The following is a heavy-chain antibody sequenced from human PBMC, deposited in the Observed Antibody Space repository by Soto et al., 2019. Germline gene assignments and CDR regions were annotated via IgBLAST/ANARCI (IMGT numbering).Heavy chain of an antibody. CDR2: PSGSGGST. CDR3: AKHLPHYGRDVCWGYSL. CDR1: ECTFSSHA. Sequence: SLRLARGVGECTFSSHAMSRVRQATGKGLEWVSAPSGSGGSTYYADSVKGRFTISRDNSKNMLYLQMNSLRAEDTAVYYCAKHLPHYGRDVCWGYSLRGHGTLVTVSS. J-gene: IGHJ4*01. V-gene: IGHV3-23*01. D-gene: IGHD3-10*01.